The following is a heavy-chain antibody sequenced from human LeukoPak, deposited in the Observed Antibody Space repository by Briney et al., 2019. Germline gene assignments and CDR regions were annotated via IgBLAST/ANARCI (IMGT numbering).Heavy chain of an antibody. J-gene: IGHJ3*02. Sequence: GGSLRLSCAASGFTVSSNYMSWVRQAPGKGLEWVSVIYSGGSTYYADSVKGRFTISRDNSKNTLYLQMNSLRAEDTAVYYCARAPRGKWELHAFDIWGQGTMVTVSS. CDR2: IYSGGST. V-gene: IGHV3-53*01. D-gene: IGHD1-26*01. CDR3: ARAPRGKWELHAFDI. CDR1: GFTVSSNY.